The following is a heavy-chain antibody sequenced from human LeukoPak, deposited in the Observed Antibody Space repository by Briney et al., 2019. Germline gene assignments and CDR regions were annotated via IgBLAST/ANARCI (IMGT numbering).Heavy chain of an antibody. Sequence: GGSLRLSCTASGFNLSNYAMSWVRQAPGEGLEWVSGIDRGGNTYYADSVKGRFTISRDISEKTLFLQMNSLRAEDTALYYCAKDGTISGVNYFYYWGQGTLVTVSS. J-gene: IGHJ4*02. CDR2: IDRGGNT. D-gene: IGHD3-3*01. V-gene: IGHV3-23*01. CDR1: GFNLSNYA. CDR3: AKDGTISGVNYFYY.